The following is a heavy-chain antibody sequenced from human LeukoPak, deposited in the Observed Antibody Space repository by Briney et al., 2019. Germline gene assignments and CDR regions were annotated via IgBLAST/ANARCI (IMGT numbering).Heavy chain of an antibody. CDR2: IYYSGST. D-gene: IGHD6-13*01. CDR3: ARDSIFQQLTRGAFDI. CDR1: GGSISSYY. J-gene: IGHJ3*02. V-gene: IGHV4-59*01. Sequence: SETLSLTCTVSGGSISSYYWRWIRQPPGKGLEWIGYIYYSGSTNYNPSLKSRVTISVDTSKNQFSLKLSSVTAADTAVYYCARDSIFQQLTRGAFDIWGQGTMVTVSS.